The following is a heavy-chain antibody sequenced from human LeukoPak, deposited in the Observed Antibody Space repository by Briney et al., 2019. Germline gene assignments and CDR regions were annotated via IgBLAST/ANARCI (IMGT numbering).Heavy chain of an antibody. J-gene: IGHJ4*02. CDR1: GFTFSSYG. CDR3: AKDGSGGSCLYYFDY. V-gene: IGHV3-30*18. D-gene: IGHD2-15*01. CDR2: ISYDGSNK. Sequence: TGGSLRLSCAASGFTFSSYGMHWVRQAPGKGLEWVAVISYDGSNKYYADSVKGRFTISRDNSKNTLYLQMNSLRAEDTAVYYCAKDGSGGSCLYYFDYWGQGTLVTVSS.